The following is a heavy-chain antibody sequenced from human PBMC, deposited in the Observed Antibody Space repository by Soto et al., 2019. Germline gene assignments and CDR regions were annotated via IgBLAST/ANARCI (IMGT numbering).Heavy chain of an antibody. CDR2: ISNDGSNT. CDR1: GFIFNSDG. J-gene: IGHJ5*02. Sequence: GGSLILSCAGSGFIFNSDGMDSVRQPQGKGKGLEAVISNDGSNTYYAYSVNVRFNISRANSKTTLYLQMTSLSAGDTAVYYCTKGLIGRRSNWDWFDPWGRGTLVTVSS. V-gene: IGHV3-30*18. D-gene: IGHD6-13*01. CDR3: TKGLIGRRSNWDWFDP.